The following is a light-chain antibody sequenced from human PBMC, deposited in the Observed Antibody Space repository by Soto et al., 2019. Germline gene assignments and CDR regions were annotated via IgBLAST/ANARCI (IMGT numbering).Light chain of an antibody. CDR2: GNH. J-gene: IGLJ3*02. CDR3: AAWDDSVWV. V-gene: IGLV1-44*01. Sequence: QSVLTQPPSASGTLGQGVTISCSGSTSNIGTNTVNWYQQVPGTAPKVLICGNHQRPSGVPDRFSGSKSGTSASLVISGLQSEDEADYYCAAWDDSVWVFGGGTKVTVL. CDR1: TSNIGTNT.